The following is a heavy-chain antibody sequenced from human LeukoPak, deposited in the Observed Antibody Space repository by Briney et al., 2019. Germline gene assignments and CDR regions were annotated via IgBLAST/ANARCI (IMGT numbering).Heavy chain of an antibody. CDR2: VFNGGNT. J-gene: IGHJ4*02. CDR3: ATRPAGSTWYGVFDY. Sequence: SETLSLTRSVSGGSINSHYWSWIRQPPGKGLEWIGYVFNGGNTNYNPSLKSRVTMSVDTSRDQFSLRLSSVTAADTAIYYCATRPAGSTWYGVFDYWSQGTLVTVSS. D-gene: IGHD6-13*01. CDR1: GGSINSHY. V-gene: IGHV4-59*11.